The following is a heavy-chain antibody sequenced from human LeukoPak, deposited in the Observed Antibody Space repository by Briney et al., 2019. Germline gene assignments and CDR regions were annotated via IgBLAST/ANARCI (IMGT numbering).Heavy chain of an antibody. CDR1: GYTLTELS. D-gene: IGHD3-22*01. V-gene: IGHV1-24*01. CDR2: FDPEDGET. CDR3: ARDHRAVNYYDSSGSKPAINWFDP. J-gene: IGHJ5*02. Sequence: ASVTVSCKVSGYTLTELSMHWVRQAPGKGLEWMGGFDPEDGETIYAQKFQGRVTMTEDTSTDTAYMELSSLRSEDTAVYYCARDHRAVNYYDSSGSKPAINWFDPWGQGTLVTVSS.